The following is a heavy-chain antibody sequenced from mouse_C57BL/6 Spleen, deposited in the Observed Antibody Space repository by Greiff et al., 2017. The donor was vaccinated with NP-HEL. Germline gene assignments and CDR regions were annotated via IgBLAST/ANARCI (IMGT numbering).Heavy chain of an antibody. CDR1: GYTFTSYW. J-gene: IGHJ3*01. CDR3: ARGGVYDGYRAWFAY. D-gene: IGHD2-3*01. CDR2: IYPGSGST. Sequence: QVQLQQPGAELVKPGASVKMSCKASGYTFTSYWITWVKQRPGQGLEWIGDIYPGSGSTNYNEKFKSKATLTVDTSSSTAYMQLSSLTSEDSAVYYCARGGVYDGYRAWFAYWGQGTLVTVSA. V-gene: IGHV1-55*01.